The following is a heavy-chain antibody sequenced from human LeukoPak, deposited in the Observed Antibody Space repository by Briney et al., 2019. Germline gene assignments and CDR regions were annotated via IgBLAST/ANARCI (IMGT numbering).Heavy chain of an antibody. D-gene: IGHD1-26*01. CDR2: ISYDGSNK. CDR3: AREVGATIGLVHAFDI. J-gene: IGHJ3*02. Sequence: HPGGSLRLSCAASGFTFSSYAMHWVRQAPGKGLEWVAVISYDGSNKYYADSVKGRFTISRDNSKNTLYLQMNGLRAEDTAVYYCAREVGATIGLVHAFDIWGQGTMVTVSS. CDR1: GFTFSSYA. V-gene: IGHV3-30-3*01.